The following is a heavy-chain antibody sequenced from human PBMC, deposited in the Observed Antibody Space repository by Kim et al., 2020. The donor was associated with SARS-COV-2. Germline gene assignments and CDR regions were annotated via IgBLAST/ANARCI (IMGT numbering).Heavy chain of an antibody. V-gene: IGHV1-69*13. D-gene: IGHD3-16*02. Sequence: SVKVSCKASGGTFSSYAISWVRQAPGQGLEWMGGIIPIFGTANYAQKFQGRVTITADESTSTAYMELSSLRSEDTAVYYCAREGGLHLGELSFPYYFDYWGQGTLVTVSS. CDR2: IIPIFGTA. CDR3: AREGGLHLGELSFPYYFDY. J-gene: IGHJ4*02. CDR1: GGTFSSYA.